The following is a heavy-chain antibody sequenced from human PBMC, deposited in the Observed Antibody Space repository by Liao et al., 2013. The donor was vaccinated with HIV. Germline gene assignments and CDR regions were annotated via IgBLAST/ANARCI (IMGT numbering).Heavy chain of an antibody. V-gene: IGHV4-34*01. CDR1: GESFSGYH. CDR3: ARGRNYDFWSGYLDY. D-gene: IGHD3-3*01. J-gene: IGHJ4*02. CDR2: INHVGST. Sequence: QVQLQQWGAGLLKPSETLSLTCAVYGESFSGYHWSWIRQPPGEGLEWIGEINHVGSTSYNPSLKSRVTVSVDTSKNQFSLNVTSVTAADTAVYYCARGRNYDFWSGYLDYWGQGTLVTVSS.